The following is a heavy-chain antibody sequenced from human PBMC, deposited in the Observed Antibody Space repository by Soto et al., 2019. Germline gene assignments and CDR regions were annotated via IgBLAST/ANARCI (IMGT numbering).Heavy chain of an antibody. Sequence: ASVKVSCKASGYSFTDYHIHWVRQAPGQGLEWLGRINPKGGGTSTARKFQGWVTMTTDTSISTASMELTRLTSDDTAIYYCARGDSTDCSNGVCSFFYNHDMDVWGQGTTVTVSS. D-gene: IGHD2-8*01. V-gene: IGHV1-2*04. CDR3: ARGDSTDCSNGVCSFFYNHDMDV. J-gene: IGHJ6*02. CDR1: GYSFTDYH. CDR2: INPKGGGT.